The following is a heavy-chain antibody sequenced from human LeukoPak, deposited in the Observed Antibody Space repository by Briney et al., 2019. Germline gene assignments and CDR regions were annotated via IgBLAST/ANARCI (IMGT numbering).Heavy chain of an antibody. V-gene: IGHV1-46*01. D-gene: IGHD6-6*01. CDR1: GGTFSNYA. CDR3: ASPGGGRGAARTDAFDI. CDR2: INPSGGST. J-gene: IGHJ3*02. Sequence: ASVKVSCKASGGTFSNYAIIWVRQAPGQGLEWMGIINPSGGSTSYAQKFQGRVTMTRDMSTSTVYMELSSLRSEDTAVYYCASPGGGRGAARTDAFDIWGQGTMVTVSS.